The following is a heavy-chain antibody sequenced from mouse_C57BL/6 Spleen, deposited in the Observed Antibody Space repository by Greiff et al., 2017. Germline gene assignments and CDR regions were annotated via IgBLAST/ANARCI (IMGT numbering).Heavy chain of an antibody. CDR2: INPNYGTT. CDR1: GYSFTGYS. Sequence: EVQLMESGPELVKPGASVKISCKASGYSFTGYSMNWVKQSNGQGLEWIGGINPNYGTTSYNQKFKGKATLTVDQSSSTAYMQLNSLTSEDSAVYYWARWGPETMDYWGQGTTVTVAS. CDR3: ARWGPETMDY. J-gene: IGHJ4*01. V-gene: IGHV1-39*01.